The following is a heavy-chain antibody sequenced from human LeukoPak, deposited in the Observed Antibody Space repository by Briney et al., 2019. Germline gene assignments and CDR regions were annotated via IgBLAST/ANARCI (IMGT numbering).Heavy chain of an antibody. J-gene: IGHJ6*03. CDR1: GGSISSSSYY. V-gene: IGHV4-39*07. D-gene: IGHD3-10*01. CDR3: VMVRGVIPYYYYYMDV. Sequence: SETLSLTCTVSGGSISSSSYYWGWIRQPPGKGLEWIGSIYYSGSTYYNPSLKSRVTISVDTSKNQLSLKLSSVTAADTAVYYCVMVRGVIPYYYYYMDVWGKGTTVTVSS. CDR2: IYYSGST.